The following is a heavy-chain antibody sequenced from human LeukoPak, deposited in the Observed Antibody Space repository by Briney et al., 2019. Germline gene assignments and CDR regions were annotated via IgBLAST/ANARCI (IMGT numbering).Heavy chain of an antibody. Sequence: PGGSLRFSFAASGLTLSSYYMNWFGKAPGRGLEWVSYISSSSSTIYYADSVKGRFTISRDNAKNSLYLQMNSLRAEDTAVYYCAREKCSGGSCYADYWGQGTLVTVSS. V-gene: IGHV3-48*01. D-gene: IGHD2-15*01. CDR3: AREKCSGGSCYADY. J-gene: IGHJ4*02. CDR1: GLTLSSYY. CDR2: ISSSSSTI.